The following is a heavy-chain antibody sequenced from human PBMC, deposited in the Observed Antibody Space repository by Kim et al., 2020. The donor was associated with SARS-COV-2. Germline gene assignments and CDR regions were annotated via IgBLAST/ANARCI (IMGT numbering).Heavy chain of an antibody. Sequence: PSLKRRVIISLDPSKNQFSLKLCSVTAADTAVYYCARGYCSGGNCYCFDYWGQGTLVTVSS. V-gene: IGHV4-59*09. D-gene: IGHD2-15*01. J-gene: IGHJ4*02. CDR3: ARGYCSGGNCYCFDY.